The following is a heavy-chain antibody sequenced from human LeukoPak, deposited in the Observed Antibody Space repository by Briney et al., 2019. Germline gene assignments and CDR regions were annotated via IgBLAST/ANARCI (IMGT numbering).Heavy chain of an antibody. D-gene: IGHD1-26*01. Sequence: QPGGSLRLSCAASGFTFRTYWMHWVRQAPGKGLVWVSRTNSDGSSTNYADSVKGRFTISRDNAKNTLYLQMNSLRGEDTAIYYCASSGRYAEDAFDIWGQGTMVTVSS. CDR3: ASSGRYAEDAFDI. CDR2: TNSDGSST. J-gene: IGHJ3*02. V-gene: IGHV3-74*01. CDR1: GFTFRTYW.